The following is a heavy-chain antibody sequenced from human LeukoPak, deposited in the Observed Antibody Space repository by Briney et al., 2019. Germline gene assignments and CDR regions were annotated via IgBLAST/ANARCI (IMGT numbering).Heavy chain of an antibody. CDR3: ARVVLYYDFWIAYFHD. CDR2: IYSGGST. CDR1: GFTVSSNY. Sequence: PGGSLRLSCAASGFTVSSNYMSWVRQAPGKGLEWVSVIYSGGSTYYADSVKGRFTLSRDNSKNTLYLQMNSLRAEDTAVYYCARVVLYYDFWIAYFHDWGQGTLVTVSS. D-gene: IGHD3-3*01. J-gene: IGHJ4*02. V-gene: IGHV3-66*01.